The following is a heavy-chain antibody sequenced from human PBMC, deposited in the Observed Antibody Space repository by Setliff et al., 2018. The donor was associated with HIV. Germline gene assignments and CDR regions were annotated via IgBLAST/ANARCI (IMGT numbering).Heavy chain of an antibody. V-gene: IGHV4-4*09. CDR2: IYTSGTT. Sequence: SETLSLTCFVSGVSISGHFWGWIRQPPRKGLEWIGYIYTSGTTEYKPSLDSRVTISVDTSRDQFSLHLRSVTAADTALYFCARLIHTGLLYFDYWGLGMLVTVSS. CDR3: ARLIHTGLLYFDY. J-gene: IGHJ4*02. D-gene: IGHD2-8*02. CDR1: GVSISGHF.